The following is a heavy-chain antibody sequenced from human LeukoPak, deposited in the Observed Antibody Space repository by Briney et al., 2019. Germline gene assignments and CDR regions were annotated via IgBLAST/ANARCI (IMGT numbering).Heavy chain of an antibody. D-gene: IGHD2-15*01. CDR1: GGSISSYY. V-gene: IGHV4-59*08. CDR2: IYYSGST. J-gene: IGHJ4*02. CDR3: ASTYCSGGSCYWALDY. Sequence: SETLSLTCTVSGGSISSYYWTWIRQPPGTGLEWIGYIYYSGSTNYNPSLKSRVIISVDASKNQFSLKLSCVTAADTAVYYCASTYCSGGSCYWALDYWGQGTLVTVSS.